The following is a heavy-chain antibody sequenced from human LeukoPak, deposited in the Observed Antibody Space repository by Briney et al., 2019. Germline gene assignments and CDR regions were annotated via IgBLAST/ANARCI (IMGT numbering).Heavy chain of an antibody. CDR3: ARGSTYYDSSGQVPFDY. CDR1: GFTFSSYS. Sequence: GGSLRLSCAASGFTFSSYSMNWVRQAPGKGLEWGSYISGSSSTIYYADSVKGRFTISRDKGKNTLYLQMNSLRAEDTAVYYCARGSTYYDSSGQVPFDYWGQGTLVTVSS. J-gene: IGHJ4*02. V-gene: IGHV3-48*01. CDR2: ISGSSSTI. D-gene: IGHD3-22*01.